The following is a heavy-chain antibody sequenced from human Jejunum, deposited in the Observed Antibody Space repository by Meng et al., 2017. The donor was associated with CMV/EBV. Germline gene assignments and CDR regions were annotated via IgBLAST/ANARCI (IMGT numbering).Heavy chain of an antibody. D-gene: IGHD3-22*01. CDR1: FTGYS. Sequence: FTGYSLHWVRQAPGQGLEWMGWINPNFSGTDYAQKFQGRVTMTRDTSISTAYMELSNLSSDDTAVYYCARDYYDSSGYNWRGAFDIWGQGAMVTVSS. V-gene: IGHV1-2*02. CDR2: INPNFSGT. J-gene: IGHJ3*02. CDR3: ARDYYDSSGYNWRGAFDI.